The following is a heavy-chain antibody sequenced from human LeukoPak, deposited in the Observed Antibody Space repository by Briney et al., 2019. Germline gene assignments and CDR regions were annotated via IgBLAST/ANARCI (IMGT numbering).Heavy chain of an antibody. CDR3: AKERPLAAAGGMDV. V-gene: IGHV3-9*01. D-gene: IGHD6-13*01. CDR1: GFTFDDYA. CDR2: ISWNSGSI. Sequence: GGSLRLSCAASGFTFDDYAMHWVRQAPGKGLEWVSGISWNSGSIGYADSVKGRFTISRDNAKNSLYLQMNSLRAEDTALYYCAKERPLAAAGGMDVWGQGTTVTVSS. J-gene: IGHJ6*02.